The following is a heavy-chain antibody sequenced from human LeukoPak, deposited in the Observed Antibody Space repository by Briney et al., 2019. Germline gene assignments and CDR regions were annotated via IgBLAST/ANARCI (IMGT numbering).Heavy chain of an antibody. Sequence: SVKVSCKASGGTFSSYAISWVRQAPGQGLEWMGGIIPIFGTANYAQKFQGRVTITTDESTSTAYMELSSLRSGDTAVYYCARTIIAAAHYYYYMDVWGKGTTVTVSS. CDR2: IIPIFGTA. CDR3: ARTIIAAAHYYYYMDV. J-gene: IGHJ6*03. CDR1: GGTFSSYA. V-gene: IGHV1-69*05. D-gene: IGHD6-13*01.